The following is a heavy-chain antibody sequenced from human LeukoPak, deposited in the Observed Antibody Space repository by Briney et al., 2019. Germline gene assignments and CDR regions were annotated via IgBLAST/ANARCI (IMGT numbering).Heavy chain of an antibody. D-gene: IGHD3-3*01. Sequence: ASVKVSCKASGYTFTGYYMHWVRQAPGQGLEWMGRINPNSGGTNYAQKFQGRVTMTRDTSISTAYMELSSLRSEDTAVYYCCTYYDFWSGSDGMDVWGQGTTVTVSS. CDR3: CTYYDFWSGSDGMDV. CDR1: GYTFTGYY. CDR2: INPNSGGT. J-gene: IGHJ6*02. V-gene: IGHV1-2*06.